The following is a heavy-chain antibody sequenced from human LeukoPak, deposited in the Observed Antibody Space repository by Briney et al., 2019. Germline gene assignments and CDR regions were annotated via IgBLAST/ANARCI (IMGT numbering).Heavy chain of an antibody. V-gene: IGHV4-39*01. Sequence: SETLSLTCSVSGHPIGRSSYFWGWIRQPPGKGPEWIGSIYYSGTTYYNPSLRRRVTISVDTSKNQFSLKFSSVTAADTAIYYCARVFEMATIRKLYYFDHWGQGTLVTVSS. CDR1: GHPIGRSSYF. CDR2: IYYSGTT. CDR3: ARVFEMATIRKLYYFDH. J-gene: IGHJ4*02. D-gene: IGHD5-24*01.